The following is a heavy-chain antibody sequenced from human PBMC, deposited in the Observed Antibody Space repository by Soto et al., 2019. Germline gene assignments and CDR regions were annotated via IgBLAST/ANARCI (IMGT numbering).Heavy chain of an antibody. CDR2: IIPIFGTA. J-gene: IGHJ6*02. CDR3: ARERIAARPVNYYYYGMDV. CDR1: GYSFTRYG. Sequence: SVKVSGTASGYSFTRYGISCVRQAPGQGLEWMGGIIPIFGTANYAQKFQGRVTITADESTSTAYMELSSLRSEDTAVYYCARERIAARPVNYYYYGMDVWGQGTTVTVSS. V-gene: IGHV1-69*13. D-gene: IGHD6-6*01.